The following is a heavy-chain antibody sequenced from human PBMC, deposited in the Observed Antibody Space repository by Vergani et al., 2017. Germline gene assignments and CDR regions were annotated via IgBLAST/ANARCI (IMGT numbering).Heavy chain of an antibody. CDR2: IYSGGST. CDR1: GFTVSSNY. Sequence: EVQLVESGGGLVQPGGSLRLSCAASGFTVSSNYMSWVRQAPGKGLEWVSVIYSGGSTYYADSVKGRFTISRDNSKNTLYLQMNSLRADDTAVYYCAREVLRITIFGVVTGYYGMDVWGQGTTVTVSS. J-gene: IGHJ6*02. D-gene: IGHD3-3*01. CDR3: AREVLRITIFGVVTGYYGMDV. V-gene: IGHV3-66*01.